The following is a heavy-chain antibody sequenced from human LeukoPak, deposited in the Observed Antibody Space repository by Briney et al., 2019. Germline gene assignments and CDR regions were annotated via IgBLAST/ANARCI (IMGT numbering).Heavy chain of an antibody. J-gene: IGHJ4*02. Sequence: SETLSLTCTVSGGSISSSSYYWGWIRQPPGKGLEWIGSIYYSGSTYYNPSLKSRVTISVDTSKNQFSLKLSSVTAADTAVYYCARHGIYVGSGWSFDFWAQGTLVTVSS. CDR2: IYYSGST. CDR1: GGSISSSSYY. CDR3: ARHGIYVGSGWSFDF. V-gene: IGHV4-39*01. D-gene: IGHD6-19*01.